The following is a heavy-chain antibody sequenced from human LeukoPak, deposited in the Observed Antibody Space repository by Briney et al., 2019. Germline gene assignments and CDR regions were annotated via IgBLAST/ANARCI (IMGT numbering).Heavy chain of an antibody. CDR3: AQLCAGISVGSCFDC. J-gene: IGHJ4*02. V-gene: IGHV3-23*01. D-gene: IGHD6-19*01. Sequence: GGSLRLPCAASGFTFSSYAMTWVRQAPGKGLEWVSGISGSGGRTYYADSVKGRFTISRDNSKNTLSLQMNSLRAEDTAVYYCAQLCAGISVGSCFDCWGQGTLVTVSS. CDR1: GFTFSSYA. CDR2: ISGSGGRT.